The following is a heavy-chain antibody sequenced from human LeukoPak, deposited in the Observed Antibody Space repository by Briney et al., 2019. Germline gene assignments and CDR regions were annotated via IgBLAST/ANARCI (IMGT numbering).Heavy chain of an antibody. CDR1: GGSISSGSYY. J-gene: IGHJ6*03. CDR2: IYTSGST. CDR3: APWGYYYHYMDV. Sequence: SETLSLTCTVSGGSISSGSYYWRWIRQPAGRGLEWIGRIYTSGSTHYNPSLKRRVTISVDTSKNQFSLKLSSVTAADTAVYYCAPWGYYYHYMDVGGKGTTVTVSS. D-gene: IGHD3-16*01. V-gene: IGHV4-61*02.